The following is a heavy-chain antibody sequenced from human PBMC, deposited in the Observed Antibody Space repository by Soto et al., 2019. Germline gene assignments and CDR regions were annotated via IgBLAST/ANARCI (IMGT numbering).Heavy chain of an antibody. V-gene: IGHV5-51*01. J-gene: IGHJ4*02. Sequence: XESLKISXEGSGYSFTNYWVVWVRHMPGKGLQWMGIIYPSDSDTKYSPSFQGQVTISVDKSISTAYLQWSGLKASDTAMYYCARLFKDASFWEYFDDWGPGTLVTVSS. CDR2: IYPSDSDT. CDR3: ARLFKDASFWEYFDD. D-gene: IGHD1-26*01. CDR1: GYSFTNYW.